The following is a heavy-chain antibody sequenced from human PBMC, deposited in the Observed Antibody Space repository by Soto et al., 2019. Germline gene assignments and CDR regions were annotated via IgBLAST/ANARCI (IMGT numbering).Heavy chain of an antibody. CDR3: AKDRGSGYYSAFVY. V-gene: IGHV3-30*18. CDR2: ISYDGSNK. J-gene: IGHJ4*02. D-gene: IGHD3-22*01. CDR1: GFTFSSYG. Sequence: QVQLVESGGGVVQPGRSLRLSCAASGFTFSSYGMHWVRQAPGKGLEWVAVISYDGSNKYYADSVKGRFTISRDNSKNTLYLQMNSLRAEDTAVYYCAKDRGSGYYSAFVYWGQGTLVTVSS.